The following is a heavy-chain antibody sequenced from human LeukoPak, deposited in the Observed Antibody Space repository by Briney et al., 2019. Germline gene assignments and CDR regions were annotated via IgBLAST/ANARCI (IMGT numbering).Heavy chain of an antibody. D-gene: IGHD1-26*01. CDR3: ARAYSGSYDLDAFDI. Sequence: GASVKVSCKASGGTFSSYAISWVRQAPGQGIEWMGRIIPIFGTANYAQKFQGRVTITTDESTSTAYMELSSLRSEDTAVYYCARAYSGSYDLDAFDIWGQGTMVTVSS. J-gene: IGHJ3*02. CDR2: IIPIFGTA. CDR1: GGTFSSYA. V-gene: IGHV1-69*05.